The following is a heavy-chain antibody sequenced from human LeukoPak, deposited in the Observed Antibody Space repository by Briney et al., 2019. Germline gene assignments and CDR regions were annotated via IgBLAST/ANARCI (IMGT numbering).Heavy chain of an antibody. CDR2: INPNSGGT. J-gene: IGHJ5*02. Sequence: ASVKVSCKASANTLGYYIHWVRQAPGQGLEWMGWINPNSGGTDYAQKFQGRITMTRDTSISTTYMELSRLISDDTAMYYCATGRQWLVGGDWFDPWGQGTLVTVSS. CDR3: ATGRQWLVGGDWFDP. CDR1: ANTLGYY. V-gene: IGHV1-2*02. D-gene: IGHD6-19*01.